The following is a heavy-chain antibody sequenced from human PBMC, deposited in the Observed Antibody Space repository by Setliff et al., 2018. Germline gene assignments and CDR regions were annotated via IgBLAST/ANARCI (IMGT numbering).Heavy chain of an antibody. J-gene: IGHJ6*02. D-gene: IGHD3-10*01. CDR2: IQKSGSA. V-gene: IGHV4-59*01. CDR1: GASIREYY. Sequence: SETLSLTCIVSGASIREYYWSWVRQPPGKGLEWIGNLYIQKSGSANYNPSLMSRVTISVDTSRNQFSLKLRSVTAADTAVYYCARLSWDGLRYYGLDVWGQGATVTVSS. CDR3: ARLSWDGLRYYGLDV.